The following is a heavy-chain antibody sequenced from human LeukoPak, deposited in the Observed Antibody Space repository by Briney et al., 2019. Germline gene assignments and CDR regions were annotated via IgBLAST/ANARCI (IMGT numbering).Heavy chain of an antibody. CDR1: GFSVSNNY. V-gene: IGHV3-53*01. Sequence: GGFLRLSCAVSGFSVSNNYMNWVRQAPGKGLEWVSLIYSRGGTSYADSVKGRFTISRDSSKNTLFLQMNSLRVEDTAVYYCARDPPGIAASGTYYWGQGTLVTVSS. D-gene: IGHD6-13*01. CDR2: IYSRGGT. J-gene: IGHJ4*02. CDR3: ARDPPGIAASGTYY.